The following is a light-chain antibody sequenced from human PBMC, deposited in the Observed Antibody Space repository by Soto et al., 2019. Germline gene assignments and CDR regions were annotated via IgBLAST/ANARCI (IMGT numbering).Light chain of an antibody. CDR1: SSNVGSNA. J-gene: IGLJ1*01. CDR3: ATWDDSLYGDV. V-gene: IGLV1-44*01. CDR2: SNN. Sequence: QSVLTQPASVSGSPGQSITISCTGSSSNVGSNAVNWYQQLPGTAPTLLIYSNNERLSGVPDRFSGSKAGSAAYLNISGLLSEDEADYYCATWDDSLYGDVLVTGTKVTVL.